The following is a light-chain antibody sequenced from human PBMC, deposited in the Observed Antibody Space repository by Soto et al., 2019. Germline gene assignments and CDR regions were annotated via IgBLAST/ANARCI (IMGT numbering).Light chain of an antibody. V-gene: IGLV2-23*02. CDR3: CSYGSSRTYV. Sequence: QSVLTQPASVSGSPGQSITISCTGTSSDVGSYNLVSWYQQHPGKAPKLMIYEVSKRPSGVSDRFSGSKSGNTASLTISGLQAEDEADYYCCSYGSSRTYVFGTGTKLTVL. CDR2: EVS. J-gene: IGLJ1*01. CDR1: SSDVGSYNL.